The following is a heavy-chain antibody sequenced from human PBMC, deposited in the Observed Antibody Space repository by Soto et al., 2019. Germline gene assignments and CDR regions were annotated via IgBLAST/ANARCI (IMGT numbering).Heavy chain of an antibody. J-gene: IGHJ5*02. CDR2: ISYDGSNK. V-gene: IGHV3-30*18. D-gene: IGHD5-12*01. Sequence: QVQLVESGGGVVQPGRSLRLSCAASGFTFSSYGMHWVRQAPGKGLEWVAVISYDGSNKYYADSVKGRFTISRDNSKNTLYLQMNSLRAEDTAVYYCANGSRWLQSPPIDPWGQGTLVTVSS. CDR3: ANGSRWLQSPPIDP. CDR1: GFTFSSYG.